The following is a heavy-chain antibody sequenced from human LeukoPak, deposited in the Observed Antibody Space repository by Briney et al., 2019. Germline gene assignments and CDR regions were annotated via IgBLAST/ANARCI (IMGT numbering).Heavy chain of an antibody. CDR2: IIPIFGTA. Sequence: GASVKVSCKASGGTFSSYAISWVRQAPGQGLEWMGGIIPIFGTANYAQKFQGRVTITADESTSAAYMELSSLRSEDTAVYYCATRLYSSSSAWGQGTLVTVSS. J-gene: IGHJ4*02. V-gene: IGHV1-69*01. CDR1: GGTFSSYA. D-gene: IGHD6-6*01. CDR3: ATRLYSSSSA.